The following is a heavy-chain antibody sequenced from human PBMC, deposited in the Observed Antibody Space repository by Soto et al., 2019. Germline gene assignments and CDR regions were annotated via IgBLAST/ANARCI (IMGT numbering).Heavy chain of an antibody. CDR1: GGSLSSGNW. CDR2: VYHTGST. Sequence: PSETLSLTCAVSGGSLSSGNWGSWVRQPPGKGLDWIGEVYHTGSTNYNPSLKSRVTISADKSKILFSLNLTSVTAADTAVYYCARRGSGSYSKGLDVWGQGTTVTVSS. J-gene: IGHJ6*02. CDR3: ARRGSGSYSKGLDV. V-gene: IGHV4-4*02. D-gene: IGHD3-10*01.